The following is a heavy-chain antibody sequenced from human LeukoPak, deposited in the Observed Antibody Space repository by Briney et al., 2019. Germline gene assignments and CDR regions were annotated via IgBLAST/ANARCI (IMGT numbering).Heavy chain of an antibody. V-gene: IGHV1-2*06. D-gene: IGHD2-21*02. CDR3: ARTYCGGDCYSDP. Sequence: ASVKVSCKASGYTFTGYYMHWVRQAPGQGLEWMGRINPNGGGTNYAQKFQGRVTMTRDTSISTAYMELSRLRSDDTAVYYCARTYCGGDCYSDPWGQGTLVTVSS. CDR1: GYTFTGYY. J-gene: IGHJ5*02. CDR2: INPNGGGT.